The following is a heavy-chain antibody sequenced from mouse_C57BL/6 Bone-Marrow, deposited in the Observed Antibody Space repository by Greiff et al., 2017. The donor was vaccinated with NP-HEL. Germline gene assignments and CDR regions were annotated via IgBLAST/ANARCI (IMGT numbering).Heavy chain of an antibody. V-gene: IGHV1-82*01. J-gene: IGHJ1*03. CDR2: IYPGDGDT. CDR3: AREYGSSYWYFEV. D-gene: IGHD1-1*01. CDR1: GYAFSSSW. Sequence: QVQLQQSGPELVKPGASVKISCKASGYAFSSSWMNWVKQRPGKGLEWIGRIYPGDGDTNYNGKFKGKATLTADKSSSTAYMQISSLTSEDSAVYFCAREYGSSYWYFEVWGTGTTVTVSS.